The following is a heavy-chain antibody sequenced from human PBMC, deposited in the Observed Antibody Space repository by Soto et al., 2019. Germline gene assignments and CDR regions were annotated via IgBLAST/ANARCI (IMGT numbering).Heavy chain of an antibody. CDR1: GGSFSGYY. V-gene: IGHV4-34*01. CDR3: ARSILARFDY. J-gene: IGHJ4*02. Sequence: PSETLSLTCAVYGGSFSGYYWSWIRQSPGKGLEWIGEINHSGSTNYNPSLKSRVTISVDTSKNQLSLKLSSVTAADTAVYYCARSILARFDYWGQGTLVTVSS. D-gene: IGHD5-12*01. CDR2: INHSGST.